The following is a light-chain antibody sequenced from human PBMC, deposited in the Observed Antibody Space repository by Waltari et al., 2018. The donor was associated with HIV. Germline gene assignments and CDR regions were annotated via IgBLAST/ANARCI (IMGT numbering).Light chain of an antibody. V-gene: IGLV2-14*01. CDR2: EVT. CDR1: SSDIGAYNY. J-gene: IGLJ1*01. CDR3: TSYTSISTLV. Sequence: QSALTQPASVSGSPGQPITISCTGTSSDIGAYNYVSWYQHHPGKVPKLLIYEVTTRPSGVSHRFSGSKSGNTASLTISGLQAEDEADFYCTSYTSISTLVFGTGTKVTVL.